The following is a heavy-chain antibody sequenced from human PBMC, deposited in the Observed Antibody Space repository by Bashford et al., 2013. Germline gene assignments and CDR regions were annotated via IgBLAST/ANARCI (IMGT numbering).Heavy chain of an antibody. J-gene: IGHJ6*02. D-gene: IGHD3-10*01. CDR3: AREGVRGKVSYGMDV. Sequence: ASVKVSCKASGYTFTSYGISWVRQAPGQGLEWMGWISAYNGNTNYAQKFQGRVTMTTDTSTSTAYMELRSLRSDDTAVYYCAREGVRGKVSYGMDVLGSKGPRSTVSS. CDR1: GYTFTSYG. CDR2: ISAYNGNT. V-gene: IGHV1-18*01.